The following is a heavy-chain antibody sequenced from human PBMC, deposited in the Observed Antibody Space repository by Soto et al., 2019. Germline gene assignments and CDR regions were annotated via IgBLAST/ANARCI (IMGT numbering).Heavy chain of an antibody. CDR3: ARSQDSSGYWNNCFDP. D-gene: IGHD3-22*01. J-gene: IGHJ5*02. V-gene: IGHV1-69*01. Sequence: QVQLVQSGAEVKKTGSSVKVSCKASGGTFSTYTITWVRQAPGQGLEWMGGIIPIFGTANYPQKFQGRVTITADESTSTASMEMSSLRSEDTAVYYCARSQDSSGYWNNCFDPWGQGTLVTVSS. CDR2: IIPIFGTA. CDR1: GGTFSTYT.